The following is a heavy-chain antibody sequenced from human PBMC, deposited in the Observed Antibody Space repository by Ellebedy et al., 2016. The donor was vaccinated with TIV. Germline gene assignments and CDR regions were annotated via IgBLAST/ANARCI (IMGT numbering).Heavy chain of an antibody. CDR3: ARSRGVSY. D-gene: IGHD2-8*01. V-gene: IGHV3-7*03. Sequence: PGGSLRPSCAAPGFTFSNYWMTWVRQAPGKGPECVANIKQDGSEKYYVDSVKGRFTISRDNAKNSLYLQLNSLRAEDTAVYFCARSRGVSYWGQGTLVTVSS. CDR2: IKQDGSEK. CDR1: GFTFSNYW. J-gene: IGHJ4*02.